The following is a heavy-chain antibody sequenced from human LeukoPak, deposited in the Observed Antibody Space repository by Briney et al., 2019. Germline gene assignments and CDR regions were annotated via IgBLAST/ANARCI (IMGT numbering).Heavy chain of an antibody. Sequence: SETLSLTCTVSGGSISSYYLSWIRQPPGKGLGWIGYIYYSGSTNHNPSLKSRVTISVDTSKNQFSLKLSSVTAADTAVYYCARDSGMGATTFGYWGQGTLVTVSS. V-gene: IGHV4-59*01. J-gene: IGHJ4*02. CDR2: IYYSGST. D-gene: IGHD1-26*01. CDR3: ARDSGMGATTFGY. CDR1: GGSISSYY.